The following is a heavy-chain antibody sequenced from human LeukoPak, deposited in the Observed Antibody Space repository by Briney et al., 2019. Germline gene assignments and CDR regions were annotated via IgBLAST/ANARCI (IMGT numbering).Heavy chain of an antibody. Sequence: PSETLSLTCAVYGGSFSGYYWSWIRQPPRKGLEWIGEINHSGSTNYNPSLKSRVTISVDTSKNQFSLELSSVTAADTAVYYCARGLRYYYDSSGYYSYFDDWGQGTLVTVSS. D-gene: IGHD3-22*01. CDR2: INHSGST. J-gene: IGHJ4*02. CDR3: ARGLRYYYDSSGYYSYFDD. CDR1: GGSFSGYY. V-gene: IGHV4-34*01.